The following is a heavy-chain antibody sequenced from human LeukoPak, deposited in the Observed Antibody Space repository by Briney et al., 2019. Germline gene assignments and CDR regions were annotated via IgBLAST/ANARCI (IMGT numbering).Heavy chain of an antibody. CDR2: IYTGGTT. Sequence: RGSLRDSCAASGFSVTSNHMNWVRQAPGQGLEWVSIIYTGGTTHYADSLNDRFTISRDDSINTLYLQMNSLRAEDTAVYYCARDSSSYYLDLWARGTVLTVSS. CDR1: GFSVTSNH. CDR3: ARDSSSYYLDL. J-gene: IGHJ4*02. V-gene: IGHV3-66*01. D-gene: IGHD6-6*01.